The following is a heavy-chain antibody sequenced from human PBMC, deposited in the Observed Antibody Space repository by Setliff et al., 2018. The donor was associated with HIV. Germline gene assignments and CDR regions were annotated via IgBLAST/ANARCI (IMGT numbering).Heavy chain of an antibody. Sequence: ASVKVSCKTSGYTFDAKYIHWARQAPGQGLEWMGIINPSGGSTSYAQKFQGRVTMTRDTSTSTVYMELSSLRSEDTAVYYCARDRNVVVVAAYAFDIWGQGTMVTVS. J-gene: IGHJ3*02. CDR1: GYTFDAKY. D-gene: IGHD2-15*01. V-gene: IGHV1-46*02. CDR3: ARDRNVVVVAAYAFDI. CDR2: INPSGGST.